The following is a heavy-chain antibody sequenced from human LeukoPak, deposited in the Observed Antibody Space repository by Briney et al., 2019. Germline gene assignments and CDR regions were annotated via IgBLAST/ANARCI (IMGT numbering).Heavy chain of an antibody. Sequence: GRSLRLSCAVSGFTFSDFYMSWIREAPRKGREGVLYISRSGRTIYYADSVKGRFNIPRDTAQTSLYLQMNSLRAEDTAVYYCAPRFSTVASYSGTSPTDSWGQGTLVTVSS. J-gene: IGHJ4*02. CDR1: GFTFSDFY. V-gene: IGHV3-11*04. CDR2: ISRSGRTI. CDR3: APRFSTVASYSGTSPTDS. D-gene: IGHD1-26*01.